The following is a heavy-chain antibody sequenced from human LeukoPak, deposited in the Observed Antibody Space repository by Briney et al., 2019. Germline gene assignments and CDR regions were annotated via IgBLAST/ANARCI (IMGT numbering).Heavy chain of an antibody. J-gene: IGHJ6*04. CDR2: ISSSGSTI. V-gene: IGHV3-48*03. Sequence: PGGSLRLSCAASGFTFSSYEMNWVRQAPGKGLEWVSYISSSGSTIYYADSVKGRFTISRDNAKDSLYLQMNSLRAKDTAVYYCARGITMVRDYGMDVWGKGTTVTVSS. CDR3: ARGITMVRDYGMDV. D-gene: IGHD3-10*01. CDR1: GFTFSSYE.